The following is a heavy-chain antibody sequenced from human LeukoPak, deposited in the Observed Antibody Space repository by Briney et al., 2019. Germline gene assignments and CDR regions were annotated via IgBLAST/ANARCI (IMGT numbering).Heavy chain of an antibody. V-gene: IGHV4-61*02. CDR3: ARSELSCSGGSCPTRYAFDI. Sequence: SETLSLTCTVSGVSIISDSYYWSWIRQPAGKGLEWIGRFYTSGTTNYNPSLKSRVTISVDTSKNQFSLKLRSVTAADTALYYCARSELSCSGGSCPTRYAFDIWGQGTVVTASS. D-gene: IGHD2-15*01. CDR2: FYTSGTT. CDR1: GVSIISDSYY. J-gene: IGHJ3*02.